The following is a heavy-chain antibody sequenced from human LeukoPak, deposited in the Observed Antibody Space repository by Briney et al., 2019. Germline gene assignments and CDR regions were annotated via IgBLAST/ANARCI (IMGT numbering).Heavy chain of an antibody. CDR2: ISAYNGNT. CDR3: ARQDSMVRGVINNWFDP. V-gene: IGHV1-18*01. D-gene: IGHD3-10*01. J-gene: IGHJ5*02. CDR1: GYTFTSYG. Sequence: ASVKVSCKASGYTFTSYGISWVRQAPGQGLEWMGWISAYNGNTNYAQKLQGRVTMTTDTSTSTAYMELRSLRSDDTAVYYCARQDSMVRGVINNWFDPWGQGTLVTVSS.